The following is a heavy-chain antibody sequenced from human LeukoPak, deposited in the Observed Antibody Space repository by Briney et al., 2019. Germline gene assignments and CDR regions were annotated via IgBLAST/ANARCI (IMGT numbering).Heavy chain of an antibody. Sequence: SETLSLTCTVSGGSISSSTYYWDWIRQPPGKGLEWIGSIYYSGNTYYNPSLKSRVTISVDTSKNQFSLNLSSVTAADTAVYYYVSTGSYWSLFDYWGQGTLVTVSS. CDR2: IYYSGNT. J-gene: IGHJ4*02. D-gene: IGHD1-26*01. CDR3: VSTGSYWSLFDY. CDR1: GGSISSSTYY. V-gene: IGHV4-39*01.